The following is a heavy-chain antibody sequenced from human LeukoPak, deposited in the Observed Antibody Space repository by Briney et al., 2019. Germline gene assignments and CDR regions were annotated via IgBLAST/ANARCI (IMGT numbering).Heavy chain of an antibody. CDR1: GFPFHNYW. J-gene: IGHJ4*02. V-gene: IGHV3-7*01. CDR3: ARGLYGSGRRSLMAL. CDR2: IDQDESEK. Sequence: PGGSLRLSCAASGFPFHNYWMTWVRQAPGKGLEWVANIDQDESEKYYVDSVKGRFTISRDNANNSLYLEMTSLRVEDTAIYYCARGLYGSGRRSLMALWGPGTLVTVSS. D-gene: IGHD3-10*01.